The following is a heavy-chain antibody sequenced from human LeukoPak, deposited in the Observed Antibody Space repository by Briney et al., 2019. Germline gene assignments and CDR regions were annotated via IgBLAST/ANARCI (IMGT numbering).Heavy chain of an antibody. Sequence: GGSLRPSCAASGFIFSDYVMSWLRQAPGKGLEWVSSISVSGDKTYYADIVKGRFTISRDNFKSTLYLQMISLRAEDTAVYYCAKGPGSRRYLYWGQGTLVTVSS. CDR2: ISVSGDKT. CDR3: AKGPGSRRYLY. V-gene: IGHV3-23*01. CDR1: GFIFSDYV. J-gene: IGHJ4*02. D-gene: IGHD6-25*01.